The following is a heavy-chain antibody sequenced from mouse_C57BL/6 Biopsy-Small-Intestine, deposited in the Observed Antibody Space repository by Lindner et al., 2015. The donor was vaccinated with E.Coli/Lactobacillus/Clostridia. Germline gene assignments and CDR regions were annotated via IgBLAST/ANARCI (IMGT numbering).Heavy chain of an antibody. CDR1: GYTFTTYG. V-gene: IGHV1-81*01. CDR2: IYPRSGNT. D-gene: IGHD2-3*01. J-gene: IGHJ1*03. CDR3: ARGHDGYYGHFDV. Sequence: VQLQESGAELARPGTSMKLSCKASGYTFTTYGISWVKQRTGQGLEWIGEIYPRSGNTYYNEKFKGKATLTADKSSSTAYMELRSLTSEDSAVYFCARGHDGYYGHFDVWGTGTTVTVSS.